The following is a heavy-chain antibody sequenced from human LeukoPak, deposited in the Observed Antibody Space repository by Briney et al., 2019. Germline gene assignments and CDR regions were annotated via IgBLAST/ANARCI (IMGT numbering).Heavy chain of an antibody. D-gene: IGHD1-7*01. CDR1: GGSISSYY. CDR2: IYYSGST. Sequence: SETLSLTCAVSGGSISSYYWSWIRQPPGKGLEWIGYIYYSGSTNYNPSLKSRVTISVDTSKNQFSLKLRSGTAADTAVYYCARLYGNYQNYFDYWGQGTLVTVSS. J-gene: IGHJ4*02. CDR3: ARLYGNYQNYFDY. V-gene: IGHV4-59*12.